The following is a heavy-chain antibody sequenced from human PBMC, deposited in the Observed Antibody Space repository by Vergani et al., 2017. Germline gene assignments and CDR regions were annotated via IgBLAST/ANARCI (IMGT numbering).Heavy chain of an antibody. D-gene: IGHD3-3*01. Sequence: QLQLQESGSGLVKPSQTLSLTCAVSGGSISSRNCYWGWIRQPPGKGLEWIGSVIYSGNTNYDPSLKSRVTISIDTSKNQFSLKLNSVTAADTAVYYCARRTYYDFRFDFWGQGILVTVSS. CDR1: GGSISSRNCY. CDR2: VIYSGNT. CDR3: ARRTYYDFRFDF. J-gene: IGHJ5*01. V-gene: IGHV4-39*01.